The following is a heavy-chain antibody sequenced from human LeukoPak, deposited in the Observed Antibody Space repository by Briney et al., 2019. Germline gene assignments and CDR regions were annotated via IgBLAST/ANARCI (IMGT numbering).Heavy chain of an antibody. J-gene: IGHJ4*02. Sequence: PGGSLRLSCTASGFSFSKVWMSWVRQAPGKGLEWVGRCKSNADGCTSDYAAPGQGRFTISRDDSKKTLFLQMTSLEVEDTAVYFCTAGGGGTYSSDFWGQGTLVTVAS. CDR1: GFSFSKVW. V-gene: IGHV3-15*01. CDR3: TAGGGGTYSSDF. D-gene: IGHD3-16*01. CDR2: CKSNADGCTS.